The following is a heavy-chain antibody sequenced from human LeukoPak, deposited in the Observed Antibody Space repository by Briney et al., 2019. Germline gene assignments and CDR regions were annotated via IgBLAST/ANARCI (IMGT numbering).Heavy chain of an antibody. V-gene: IGHV1-18*01. Sequence: ASVKVSCKASGYTFTSYGISWVRQAPGQGLEWMGWISAYNGNTNYAQKLQGRVTMTTDTSTSTAYMELRSLRSDDTAVYYCARGQYSSSWYGNYNWFDPWGQGTLVTVSS. CDR3: ARGQYSSSWYGNYNWFDP. CDR2: ISAYNGNT. J-gene: IGHJ5*02. D-gene: IGHD6-13*01. CDR1: GYTFTSYG.